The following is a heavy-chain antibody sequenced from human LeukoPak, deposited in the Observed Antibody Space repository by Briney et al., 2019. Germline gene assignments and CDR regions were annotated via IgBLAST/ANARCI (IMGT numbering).Heavy chain of an antibody. J-gene: IGHJ5*02. D-gene: IGHD2-8*01. CDR1: GFSLRSSE. V-gene: IGHV3-48*03. CDR3: ARDTVNGPFVISLDL. CDR2: INSADNVE. Sequence: GGSLRLSCAASGFSLRSSEMNCVRQAPGKGPEWVAHINSADNVEYYTDSVRGRFTMSRDNAKDLLYLQMYSLRDEDTAVYYCARDTVNGPFVISLDLWGQGVLVTVSS.